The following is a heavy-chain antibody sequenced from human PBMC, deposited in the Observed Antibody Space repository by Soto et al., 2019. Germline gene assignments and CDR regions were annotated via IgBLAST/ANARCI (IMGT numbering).Heavy chain of an antibody. CDR2: ISYDGSNK. J-gene: IGHJ2*01. CDR1: GFTFSSYG. CDR3: AKGWGRNSSRCYLVRVIRSYWYFDL. Sequence: QVQLVESGGGVVQPGRSLRLSCAASGFTFSSYGMHWVRQAPGKGLEWVAVISYDGSNKYYADSVKGRFTISRDNSKNTLYMEMNSLIAEDTAVYYCAKGWGRNSSRCYLVRVIRSYWYFDLWGRGTLVTVSS. D-gene: IGHD6-13*01. V-gene: IGHV3-30*18.